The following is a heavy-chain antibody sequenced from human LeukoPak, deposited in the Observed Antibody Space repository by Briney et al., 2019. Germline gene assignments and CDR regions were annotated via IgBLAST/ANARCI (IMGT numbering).Heavy chain of an antibody. Sequence: GGSLRLSCAAYGFTFSSFWMSWVRQAPGKGLEWVANIKQDGSDKSYVDSVKGRFTISRDNAQNSLYLQMNSLRAEDTAMCYCAKGLVAAGKVSDSWGQGTLVTVSS. CDR1: GFTFSSFW. J-gene: IGHJ4*02. V-gene: IGHV3-7*05. CDR3: AKGLVAAGKVSDS. D-gene: IGHD2-2*01. CDR2: IKQDGSDK.